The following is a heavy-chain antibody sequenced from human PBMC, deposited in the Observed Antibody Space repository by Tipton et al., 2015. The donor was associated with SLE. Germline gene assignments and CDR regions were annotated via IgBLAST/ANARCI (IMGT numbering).Heavy chain of an antibody. CDR2: IYYSGST. CDR3: ARVMGPGQAFDI. J-gene: IGHJ3*02. V-gene: IGHV4-59*06. D-gene: IGHD2-21*01. Sequence: TLSLTCTVSGGSISGYYWSWIRQPPGKGLEWIGYIYYSGSTYYNPSLESRVTISVDTSKNQFSLKLRSVTAADTAVYYCARVMGPGQAFDIWGQGTKVTVSS. CDR1: GGSISGYY.